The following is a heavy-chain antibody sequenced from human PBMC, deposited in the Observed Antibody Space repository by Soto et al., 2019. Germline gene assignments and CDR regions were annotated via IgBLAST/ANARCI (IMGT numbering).Heavy chain of an antibody. D-gene: IGHD6-13*01. CDR2: ISSSGSTI. CDR3: ARHPERIAQIGWFDP. V-gene: IGHV3-48*01. CDR1: GFTFTTYS. J-gene: IGHJ5*02. Sequence: QLLESGGGLVQPGGSLRLSCAASGFTFTTYSMNWVRQAPGKGLEWISYISSSGSTIYYADSVKGRFTISRDNAKNSVSLQMNSLRADDTAVYYCARHPERIAQIGWFDPWGQGTLVTVSS.